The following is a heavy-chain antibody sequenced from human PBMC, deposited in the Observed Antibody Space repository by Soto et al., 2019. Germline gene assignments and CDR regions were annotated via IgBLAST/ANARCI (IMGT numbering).Heavy chain of an antibody. CDR1: GFTFSSYA. V-gene: IGHV3-30-3*01. CDR3: AREYCSGGSCYHAQDY. Sequence: QVQLVESGGGVVQPGRSLRLSCAASGFTFSSYAMHWVRQAPGKGLEWVAVISHDGSNKYYADSVKGRFTISRDNSKNTLYLQMNSLRAEDTAVYYCAREYCSGGSCYHAQDYWGQGTLVTVSS. D-gene: IGHD2-15*01. CDR2: ISHDGSNK. J-gene: IGHJ4*02.